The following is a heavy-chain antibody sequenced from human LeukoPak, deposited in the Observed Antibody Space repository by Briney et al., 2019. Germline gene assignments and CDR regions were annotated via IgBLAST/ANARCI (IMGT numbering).Heavy chain of an antibody. CDR1: GYSFTSYW. CDR3: ARHPTGYSSGWYFDY. V-gene: IGHV5-51*01. D-gene: IGHD6-19*01. J-gene: IGHJ4*02. Sequence: GESLKISCKGSGYSFTSYWIGWVRQMPGKGLEWMGIIYPGDSDTRYSPSSQGQVTISADKSISTAYLQWSSLKASDTAMYYCARHPTGYSSGWYFDYWGQGTLVTVSS. CDR2: IYPGDSDT.